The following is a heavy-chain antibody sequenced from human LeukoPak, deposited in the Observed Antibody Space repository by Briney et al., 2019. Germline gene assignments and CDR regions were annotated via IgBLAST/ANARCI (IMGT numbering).Heavy chain of an antibody. V-gene: IGHV4-39*01. D-gene: IGHD1-26*01. J-gene: IGHJ4*02. CDR2: IYSSGST. CDR1: GASFSGSPYY. Sequence: SETLSLTCTVSGASFSGSPYYWGWIRQPPGKGLKWIGSIYSSGSTYYNASLQSRVTISIETSKNQISLRLNSVTAADTAIYYCAKSGGYGLIDYWGQGTLVTVSS. CDR3: AKSGGYGLIDY.